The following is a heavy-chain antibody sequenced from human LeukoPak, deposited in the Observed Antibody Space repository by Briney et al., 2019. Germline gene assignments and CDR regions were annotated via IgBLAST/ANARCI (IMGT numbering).Heavy chain of an antibody. J-gene: IGHJ6*02. CDR1: GGSFSGYY. CDR2: INHSGST. Sequence: SETLSLTCAVYGGSFSGYYWSWIRQPPGKGLEWIGEINHSGSTNYNPSLKSRVTISVDTSKNQSSLKLSSVTAADTAVYYCARDPIVATTGGGYGMDVWGQGTTVTVSS. CDR3: ARDPIVATTGGGYGMDV. D-gene: IGHD5-12*01. V-gene: IGHV4-34*01.